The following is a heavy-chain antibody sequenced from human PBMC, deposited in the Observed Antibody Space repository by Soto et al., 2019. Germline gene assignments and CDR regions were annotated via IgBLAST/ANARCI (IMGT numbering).Heavy chain of an antibody. Sequence: SETLSLTCTVSGGSISSSSYYWGWIRQPPGKGLEWIGSIYYSGSTYYNPSLKSRVTISVDTSKNQFSLKLSSVTAADTAVYYCARHRPPVSDDFWSGYYSGWFDPWGQGTLVTVSS. D-gene: IGHD3-3*01. CDR2: IYYSGST. CDR1: GGSISSSSYY. J-gene: IGHJ5*02. V-gene: IGHV4-39*01. CDR3: ARHRPPVSDDFWSGYYSGWFDP.